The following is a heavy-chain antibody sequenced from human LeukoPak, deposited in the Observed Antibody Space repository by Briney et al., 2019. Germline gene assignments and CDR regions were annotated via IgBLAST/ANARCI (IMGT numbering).Heavy chain of an antibody. D-gene: IGHD3-22*01. J-gene: IGHJ3*02. CDR2: MYYSEST. V-gene: IGHV4-39*07. CDR3: ARDSMIVAPYGALDI. CDR1: GGSIISSNYY. Sequence: SETLSLTCTVSGGSIISSNYYWGWIRQPPGKGLEWIGSMYYSESTHYNPSLKSRVTISVDMSKNQFSLRLSSVTAADTAVYYCARDSMIVAPYGALDIWGQGTMVTVSS.